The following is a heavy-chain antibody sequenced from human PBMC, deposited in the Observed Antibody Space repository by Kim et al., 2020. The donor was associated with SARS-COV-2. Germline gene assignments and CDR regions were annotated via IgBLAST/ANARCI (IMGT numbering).Heavy chain of an antibody. D-gene: IGHD3-16*01. CDR1: GGTFSSYA. CDR2: IIPISGTA. J-gene: IGHJ6*03. CDR3: ARHYDYSPIMGV. V-gene: IGHV1-69*13. Sequence: SVKVSCKASGGTFSSYAISWVRQAPGQGLEWMGGIIPISGTANYAQKFQGRVTITADESTSTAYMELSSLRSEDTAVYYCARHYDYSPIMGVWGKGTTVTVSS.